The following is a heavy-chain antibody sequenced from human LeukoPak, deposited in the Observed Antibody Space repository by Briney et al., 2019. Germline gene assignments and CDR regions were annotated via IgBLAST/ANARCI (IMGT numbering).Heavy chain of an antibody. CDR1: GASISSYY. CDR3: ARGGSHSSSPFDY. CDR2: FSASGST. V-gene: IGHV4-4*07. Sequence: SETLSLTCTVSGASISSYYWSWIRQPAGLGLEWIGRFSASGSTYYNPSLKSRVTISVDTSKNQFSLKLSSVTAADTAVYYCARGGSHSSSPFDYWGQGTLVTVSS. J-gene: IGHJ4*02. D-gene: IGHD6-6*01.